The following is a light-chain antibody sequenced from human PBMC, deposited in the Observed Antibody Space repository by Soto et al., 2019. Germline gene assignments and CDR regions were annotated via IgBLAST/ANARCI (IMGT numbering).Light chain of an antibody. CDR1: SSNIGSNT. CDR2: SNN. CDR3: AAWDDSLNAWV. Sequence: QSVLTQPPSASGTPGQRLTISCSGSSSNIGSNTVNWYQQLPGTAPKLLIYSNNQRPSGVPDRFSGSKSGTSASLAPSGLQSEDEADYYCAAWDDSLNAWVFGGGTKLTVL. J-gene: IGLJ3*02. V-gene: IGLV1-44*01.